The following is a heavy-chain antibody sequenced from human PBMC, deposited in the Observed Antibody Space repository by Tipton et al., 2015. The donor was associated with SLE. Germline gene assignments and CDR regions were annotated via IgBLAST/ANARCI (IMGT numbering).Heavy chain of an antibody. CDR3: AGCGGGSCYAY. CDR1: GGSFSGYY. Sequence: LRLSCAVYGGSFSGYYWSWIRQPPGKGLEWIGEINHRGSTNYNPSLKSRVTISVDRSKKQFSLKLRSATAADTAVYYCAGCGGGSCYAYWGRGTPVTVSS. D-gene: IGHD2-15*01. J-gene: IGHJ4*02. V-gene: IGHV4-34*01. CDR2: INHRGST.